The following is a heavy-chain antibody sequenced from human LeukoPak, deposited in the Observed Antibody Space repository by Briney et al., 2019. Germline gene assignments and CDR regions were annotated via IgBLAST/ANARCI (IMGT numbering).Heavy chain of an antibody. CDR3: AKDYDSSSWYAPYEFDH. CDR2: ISGSGGST. CDR1: GFTFSSYA. Sequence: QPGGSLRLSCAASGFTFSSYAMSWVRQAPGKGLEWVSAISGSGGSTYYADSVKGRFTISRDNSKNTLYLQMNSLRAEDTAVYYCAKDYDSSSWYAPYEFDHWGQGTLVTVSS. V-gene: IGHV3-23*01. J-gene: IGHJ4*02. D-gene: IGHD6-13*01.